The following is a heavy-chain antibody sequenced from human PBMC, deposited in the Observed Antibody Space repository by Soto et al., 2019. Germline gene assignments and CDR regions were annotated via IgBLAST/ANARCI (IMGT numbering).Heavy chain of an antibody. Sequence: QVQLVQSGAEVKKPGSSVKVSCKASGGTFSSYTISWVRQAPGHGLEWMGRIIPILGIANYAQKSQGRVTNTADKATSTAYMELSRLRSEDTAVYYCTRDKRGAGYCSGGSCGYYYYMDGWGKGTTVTVSS. CDR3: TRDKRGAGYCSGGSCGYYYYMDG. D-gene: IGHD2-15*01. CDR2: IIPILGIA. CDR1: GGTFSSYT. J-gene: IGHJ6*03. V-gene: IGHV1-69*08.